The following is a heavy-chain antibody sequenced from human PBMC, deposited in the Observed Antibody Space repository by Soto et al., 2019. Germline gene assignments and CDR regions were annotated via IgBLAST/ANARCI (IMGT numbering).Heavy chain of an antibody. Sequence: QVQLVQSGAEVKKPGASVKISCKTSGYIFINYYIHWVRQAPGQGLEWVALLNPMSGSTNYAQQLQGRVTVTSDTSTSTVYMELSSLISEDTAVYYCARDLAAADYWGQGTLVTVSS. CDR3: ARDLAAADY. D-gene: IGHD6-13*01. CDR2: LNPMSGST. V-gene: IGHV1-46*04. J-gene: IGHJ4*02. CDR1: GYIFINYY.